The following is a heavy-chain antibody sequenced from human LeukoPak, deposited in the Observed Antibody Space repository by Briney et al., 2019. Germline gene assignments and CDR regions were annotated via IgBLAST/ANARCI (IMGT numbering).Heavy chain of an antibody. Sequence: GASVKVSCKASGYTFTSYGISWVRQAPGQGLEWMGWISAYNGNTNYAQKLQGRVTMTTDTSTSTAYMELRSLRSDDTAVYYCARVPPYTIFGVALPYFDYWGQGTLVTVSS. CDR3: ARVPPYTIFGVALPYFDY. V-gene: IGHV1-18*01. CDR2: ISAYNGNT. J-gene: IGHJ4*02. CDR1: GYTFTSYG. D-gene: IGHD3-3*01.